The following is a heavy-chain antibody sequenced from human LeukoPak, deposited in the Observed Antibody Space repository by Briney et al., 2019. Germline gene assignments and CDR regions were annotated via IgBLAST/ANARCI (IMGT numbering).Heavy chain of an antibody. V-gene: IGHV3-23*01. CDR1: GFTFSSYA. J-gene: IGHJ4*02. CDR3: AKDRGPLTFGPDN. D-gene: IGHD3/OR15-3a*01. CDR2: ISGSGGST. Sequence: GGSLRLSCAASGFTFSSYAMSWVRQAPGKGLEWVSAISGSGGSTYYADSVKGRFTISRDNSKSTLYLQMNSLRAEDTAVYYCAKDRGPLTFGPDNWGQGTLVTVSS.